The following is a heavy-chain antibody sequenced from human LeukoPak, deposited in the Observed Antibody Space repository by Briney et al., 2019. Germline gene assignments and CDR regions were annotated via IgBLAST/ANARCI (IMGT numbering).Heavy chain of an antibody. Sequence: GSLRLSCAASGFTFSRHGMHWVRQAPGKGLEWVAAISHDGSNKYYGDSVKGRFTVSRDNSKNTLYLQMNSLRAEDTALYYCASTGVVNSGHDQGQFDFWGQGTLVTVSS. CDR3: ASTGVVNSGHDQGQFDF. CDR1: GFTFSRHG. D-gene: IGHD5-12*01. CDR2: ISHDGSNK. V-gene: IGHV3-30-3*01. J-gene: IGHJ4*02.